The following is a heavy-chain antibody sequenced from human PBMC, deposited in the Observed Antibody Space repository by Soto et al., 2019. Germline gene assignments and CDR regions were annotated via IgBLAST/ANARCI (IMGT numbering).Heavy chain of an antibody. D-gene: IGHD5-12*01. CDR3: ARDPGSGYDTYYYYMDV. J-gene: IGHJ6*03. CDR1: GGYFRGYY. V-gene: IGHV4-34*01. CDR2: INHSGST. Sequence: SETRSLPCAVYGGYFRGYYWQWIRQPTGKGLEWSGEINHSGSTNYNPSLKSRVTISVDTSKNQFSLKLSSVTAADTAVYYCARDPGSGYDTYYYYMDVWGKGTTVTVSS.